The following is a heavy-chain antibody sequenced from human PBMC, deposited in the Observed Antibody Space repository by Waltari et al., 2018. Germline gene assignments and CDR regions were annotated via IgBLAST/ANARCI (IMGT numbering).Heavy chain of an antibody. J-gene: IGHJ5*02. D-gene: IGHD3-3*01. Sequence: QVQLAQSGAEVRKPGSSVKVSCKASGGPFNALNWVRQAPGQGLEWMGDVLPMFHTTNYAQKFRGRVTITTDESTTTAYMELSGLTSKDTAVYYCARVQSGTTGLGSWGQGTLVTVSS. V-gene: IGHV1-69*05. CDR1: GGPFNA. CDR3: ARVQSGTTGLGS. CDR2: VLPMFHTT.